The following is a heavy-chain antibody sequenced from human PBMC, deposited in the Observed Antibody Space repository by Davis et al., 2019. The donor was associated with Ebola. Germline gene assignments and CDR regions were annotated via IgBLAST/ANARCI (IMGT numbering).Heavy chain of an antibody. CDR3: AKDIGGSHYYFYGMDV. V-gene: IGHV3-11*01. CDR2: ISSSGSTI. CDR1: GFAFSDYY. Sequence: GESLKISCAASGFAFSDYYMSWIRQAPGKGLEWVSYISSSGSTIYYADSVKGRFTISRDNAKNSLYLQMNSLRAEDTALYYCAKDIGGSHYYFYGMDVWGQGTTVTVSS. J-gene: IGHJ6*02. D-gene: IGHD4-23*01.